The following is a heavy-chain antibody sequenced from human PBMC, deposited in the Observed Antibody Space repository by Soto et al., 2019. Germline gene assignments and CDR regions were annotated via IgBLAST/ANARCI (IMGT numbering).Heavy chain of an antibody. CDR1: GYTFSSYG. V-gene: IGHV1-18*01. CDR2: INADNGNT. CDR3: ARDVPRCLEWLLLDY. J-gene: IGHJ4*02. D-gene: IGHD3-3*01. Sequence: ASVKVSCKASGYTFSSYGIPWVRQAPGQGLEWMGWINADNGNTKYAQKLQGRLTMTTDTSTRTAYMELRSLRSDDTAVYYCARDVPRCLEWLLLDYWGQGTLVTVSS.